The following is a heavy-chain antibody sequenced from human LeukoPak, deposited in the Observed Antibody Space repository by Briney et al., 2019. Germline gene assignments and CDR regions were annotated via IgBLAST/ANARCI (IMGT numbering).Heavy chain of an antibody. CDR3: ARSPIVVMWGGYMDV. V-gene: IGHV4-59*01. CDR1: GGSIDTYS. D-gene: IGHD3-16*02. Sequence: SETQSLTCTVSGGSIDTYSWTWIRQPPGKGLEWIGYVYYSGSTNYNPSLQSRVTIAVVTSKNQFSLKLSSVTAADTAVYFCARSPIVVMWGGYMDVWGKGTTVTVSS. J-gene: IGHJ6*03. CDR2: VYYSGST.